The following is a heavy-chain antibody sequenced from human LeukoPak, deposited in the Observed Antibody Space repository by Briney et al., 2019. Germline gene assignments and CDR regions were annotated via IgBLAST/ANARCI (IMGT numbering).Heavy chain of an antibody. Sequence: PGGSLRLSCAASGFTFSSYGMHWVRQTTGKGLEWVSAIGTAGDTYYPGSVKGRFTISRENAKNSLYLQMNSLRAGDTAVYYCVRGIAVAGTSNWFDPWGQGTLVTVSS. CDR3: VRGIAVAGTSNWFDP. V-gene: IGHV3-13*01. D-gene: IGHD6-19*01. J-gene: IGHJ5*02. CDR1: GFTFSSYG. CDR2: IGTAGDT.